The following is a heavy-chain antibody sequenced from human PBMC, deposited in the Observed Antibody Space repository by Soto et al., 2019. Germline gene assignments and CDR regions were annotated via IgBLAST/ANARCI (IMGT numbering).Heavy chain of an antibody. V-gene: IGHV3-74*01. Sequence: GGSLRLSCAASGFTFSSNWMHWVRQAPGKGLVWVSRINSDGSITSYADSVKGQFTISRDNAKNTLYLQMNSLRAEDTAVYYCARGSSSWYVSFDYWGQGILVTVSS. CDR3: ARGSSSWYVSFDY. J-gene: IGHJ4*02. CDR2: INSDGSIT. D-gene: IGHD6-13*01. CDR1: GFTFSSNW.